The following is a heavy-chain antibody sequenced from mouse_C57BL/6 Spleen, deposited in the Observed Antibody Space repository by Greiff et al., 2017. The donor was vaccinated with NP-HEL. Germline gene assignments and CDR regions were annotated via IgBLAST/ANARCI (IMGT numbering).Heavy chain of an antibody. V-gene: IGHV14-4*01. CDR3: TSYGNYLAWFAY. CDR1: GFNIKDDY. Sequence: VQLQQSGAELVRPGASVKLSCTASGFNIKDDYMHWVKQRPEQGLEWIGWIDPENGDTEYASVFQGKATITADTSSNTAYLQLSSLTSEDTAVYYCTSYGNYLAWFAYWGQGTLVTVSA. CDR2: IDPENGDT. J-gene: IGHJ3*01. D-gene: IGHD2-1*01.